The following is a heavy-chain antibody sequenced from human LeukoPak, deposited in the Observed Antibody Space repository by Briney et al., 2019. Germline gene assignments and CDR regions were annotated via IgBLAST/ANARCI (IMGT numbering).Heavy chain of an antibody. CDR1: GGSISSNY. CDR3: ATEVAPSDHYYYYGMDV. Sequence: PSETLSLTCTVSGGSISSNYWSWVRQPPGKGLEWIGYIHYSGRTNYNPSLKSRVTISVDTSKNQFSLKPSSVTAADTAVYYCATEVAPSDHYYYYGMDVWGQGTTVTVSS. V-gene: IGHV4-59*01. J-gene: IGHJ6*02. D-gene: IGHD5-12*01. CDR2: IHYSGRT.